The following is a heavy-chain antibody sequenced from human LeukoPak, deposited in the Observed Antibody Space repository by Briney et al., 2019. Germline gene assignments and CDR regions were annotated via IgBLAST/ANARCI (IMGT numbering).Heavy chain of an antibody. Sequence: GGSLRLSCAASGFTLSSYGMHWVRQAPGKGLEWVAVMSYEGTNRYYADSVKGRFTISRDNSKNTLYLLMNSLRAEDTAVYYCAKDVERLDYFDYWGQGTLVTVSS. J-gene: IGHJ4*02. D-gene: IGHD3-9*01. CDR1: GFTLSSYG. CDR2: MSYEGTNR. CDR3: AKDVERLDYFDY. V-gene: IGHV3-30*18.